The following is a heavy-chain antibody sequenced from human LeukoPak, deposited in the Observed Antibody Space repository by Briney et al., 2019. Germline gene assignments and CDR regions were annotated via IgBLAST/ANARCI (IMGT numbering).Heavy chain of an antibody. J-gene: IGHJ4*02. CDR1: GGSISSSSYY. D-gene: IGHD6-19*01. CDR3: ASSGWYVYHFDY. V-gene: IGHV4-39*01. Sequence: SETLSLTCTVSGGSISSSSYYWGWIRQPPGKGLEWIGSIYYSGSTYYNPSLKSRVTISVDTSKNQFSLKLSSVTAADTAVYYCASSGWYVYHFDYWGQGTLVTVSS. CDR2: IYYSGST.